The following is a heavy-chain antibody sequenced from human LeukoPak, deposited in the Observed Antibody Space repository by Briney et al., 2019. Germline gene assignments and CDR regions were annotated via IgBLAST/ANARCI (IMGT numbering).Heavy chain of an antibody. Sequence: ASVKVSCKVSGYTLTELSMHWVRQAPGKGLEWMGGFDPEDGETIYAQKFQGRVTITADESTSTAYMELSSLRSEDTAVYYCASLEQQLSYTPPFDPWGQGTLVTVSS. D-gene: IGHD6-13*01. CDR1: GYTLTELS. CDR3: ASLEQQLSYTPPFDP. J-gene: IGHJ5*02. CDR2: FDPEDGET. V-gene: IGHV1-24*01.